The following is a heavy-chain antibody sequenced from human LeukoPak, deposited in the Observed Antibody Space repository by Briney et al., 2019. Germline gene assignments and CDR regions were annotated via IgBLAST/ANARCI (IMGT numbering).Heavy chain of an antibody. CDR2: IIPIFGTA. V-gene: IGHV1-69*13. CDR1: GGTFSSYA. J-gene: IGHJ6*03. CDR3: ARDSDLGVVVPAANYYYMDV. D-gene: IGHD2-2*01. Sequence: SVKVSCKASGGTFSSYAISWVRQAPGQGLEWMGGIIPIFGTANYAQKFQGRVTITADESTSTAYMELSSLRSEDTAVYYCARDSDLGVVVPAANYYYMDVWGKGTTVTVSS.